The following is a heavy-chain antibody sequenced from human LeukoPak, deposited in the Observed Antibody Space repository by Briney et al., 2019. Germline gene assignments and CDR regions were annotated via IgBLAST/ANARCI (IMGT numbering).Heavy chain of an antibody. CDR1: GYTLTELS. V-gene: IGHV1-2*06. D-gene: IGHD3-22*01. CDR2: INPNSGGT. J-gene: IGHJ6*02. Sequence: ASVKVSCKVSGYTLTELSIHWVRQAPGQGLEWMGRINPNSGGTNYAQNFRGRVTMTRDTSISTAYMELSRLRSDDTAVYFCARDFTSGYSYYYYYYTMDVWGQGTTVTVSS. CDR3: ARDFTSGYSYYYYYYTMDV.